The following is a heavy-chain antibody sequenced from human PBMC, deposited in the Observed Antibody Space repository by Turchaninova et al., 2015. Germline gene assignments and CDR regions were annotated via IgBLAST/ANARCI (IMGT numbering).Heavy chain of an antibody. Sequence: EVQLVESGGGLVQPGGSLRLSCAASGFNFSSHWVPWVRQAPGKCLVWGSRTKSDWSNTRYADSVKGRFTISRDNAKNMLYLQMNSLRAEDTAVYYCTNGWGSGGVDYWGQGTLVTVSS. CDR1: GFNFSSHW. V-gene: IGHV3-74*01. CDR3: TNGWGSGGVDY. D-gene: IGHD7-27*01. CDR2: TKSDWSNT. J-gene: IGHJ4*02.